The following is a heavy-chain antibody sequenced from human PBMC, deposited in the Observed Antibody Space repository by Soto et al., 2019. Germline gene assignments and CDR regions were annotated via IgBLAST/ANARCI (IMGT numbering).Heavy chain of an antibody. D-gene: IGHD5-12*01. CDR3: ARDPNRGYGMDV. CDR1: GGTFSSYS. Sequence: SVKVSCKASGGTFSSYSISWVRQAPGQGLEWMGGIIPIFGTANYAQKFQGRVTITADESTSTAYMELSSLRSEDTAVYYCARDPNRGYGMDVWGQGTTVTVSS. J-gene: IGHJ6*02. CDR2: IIPIFGTA. V-gene: IGHV1-69*13.